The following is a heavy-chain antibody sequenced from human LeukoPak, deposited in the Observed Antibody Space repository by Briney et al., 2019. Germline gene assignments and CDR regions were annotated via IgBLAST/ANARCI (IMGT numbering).Heavy chain of an antibody. J-gene: IGHJ4*02. CDR2: VYYSGST. CDR1: GGSITITGYY. V-gene: IGHV4-39*01. CDR3: ARQSVPAASF. D-gene: IGHD2-2*01. Sequence: PSETLSLTCTVSGGSITITGYYWGWIRQPPGKGLEWIGNVYYSGSTYYNPSLKSRVTISVDTSKAQFSLKLNSVTAADTAVYYCARQSVPAASFWGQGTLVTVSS.